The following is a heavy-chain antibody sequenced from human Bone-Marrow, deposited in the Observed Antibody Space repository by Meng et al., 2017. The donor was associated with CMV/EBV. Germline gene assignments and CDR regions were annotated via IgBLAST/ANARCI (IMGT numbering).Heavy chain of an antibody. D-gene: IGHD1-20*01. J-gene: IGHJ4*02. CDR1: GYSFTSYW. CDR2: IYPGDSDT. Sequence: KVSCKGSGYSFTSYWIGWVRQMPGKGLEWMGIIYPGDSDTRYSPSFQGQVAISADKSISTAYLQWSSLKASDTAMYYCARPKGLYNWNPADYWGQGTLVTVSS. CDR3: ARPKGLYNWNPADY. V-gene: IGHV5-51*01.